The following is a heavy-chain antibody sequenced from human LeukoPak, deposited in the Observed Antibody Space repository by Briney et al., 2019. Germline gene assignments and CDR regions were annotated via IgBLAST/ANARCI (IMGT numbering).Heavy chain of an antibody. CDR2: ISSSSSYI. CDR3: ARKRDILTGYNDY. Sequence: GGSLRLSYAASGFTFSSYSMNWVRQAPGKGLEWVSSISSSSSYIYYADSVKGRFTISRDNAKNSLYLQMNSLRAEDTAVYYCARKRDILTGYNDYWGQGTLVTVSS. J-gene: IGHJ4*02. CDR1: GFTFSSYS. D-gene: IGHD3-9*01. V-gene: IGHV3-21*01.